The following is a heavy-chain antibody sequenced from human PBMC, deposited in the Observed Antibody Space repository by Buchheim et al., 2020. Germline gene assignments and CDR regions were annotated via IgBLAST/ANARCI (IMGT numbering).Heavy chain of an antibody. V-gene: IGHV3-30-3*01. Sequence: QVQLVESGGGVVQPGRSLRLSCAASGFTFSSYAMHWVRQAPGKGLEWVAVISYDGSNKYYADSVKGRFTISRDNSKNTLYLQMNSLRAEDTAVYYCTAAGGAFDIWGQGT. CDR1: GFTFSSYA. D-gene: IGHD3-10*01. J-gene: IGHJ3*02. CDR3: TAAGGAFDI. CDR2: ISYDGSNK.